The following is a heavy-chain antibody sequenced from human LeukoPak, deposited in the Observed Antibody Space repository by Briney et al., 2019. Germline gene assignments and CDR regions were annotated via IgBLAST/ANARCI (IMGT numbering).Heavy chain of an antibody. D-gene: IGHD3-22*01. V-gene: IGHV1-69*13. CDR2: IIPIFGTA. J-gene: IGHJ3*02. CDR3: AREQSWYYDSSGHDAFDI. CDR1: GGTFISYA. Sequence: SVKVSCKASGGTFISYAISWVRQAPGQGLEWMGGIIPIFGTANYAQKFQGRVTITADESTSTAYMELSSLRSEDTAVYYCAREQSWYYDSSGHDAFDIWGQGTTVTVSS.